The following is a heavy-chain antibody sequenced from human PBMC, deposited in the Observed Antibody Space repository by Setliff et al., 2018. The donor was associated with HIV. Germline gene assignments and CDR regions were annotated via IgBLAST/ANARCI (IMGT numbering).Heavy chain of an antibody. D-gene: IGHD3-9*01. V-gene: IGHV1-2*02. Sequence: ASVKVSCKASGDIINRYAISWVRQAPGQGPEWLGWINPNSGGTNYAQKVQGRVTMTRDTSISTASMDLRSLRSDDTAFYYCARGGQNALRYFDWLPEGEYFHHWGQGTLVTVSS. CDR1: GDIINRYA. CDR3: ARGGQNALRYFDWLPEGEYFHH. CDR2: INPNSGGT. J-gene: IGHJ1*01.